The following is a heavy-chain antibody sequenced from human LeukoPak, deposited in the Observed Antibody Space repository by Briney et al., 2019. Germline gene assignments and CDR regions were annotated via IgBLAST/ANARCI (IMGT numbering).Heavy chain of an antibody. J-gene: IGHJ4*02. D-gene: IGHD4-17*01. CDR3: ARAVPKGHFDY. V-gene: IGHV4-30-2*01. CDR2: IYHSGST. Sequence: SQTLSLTCAVSGGSISSGGYSWSWIRQPPGKGLKWIGYIYHSGSTYYNPSLKSRVTISADRSKNQFSLKLSSVTAADTAVYYCARAVPKGHFDYWGQGTLVTVSS. CDR1: GGSISSGGYS.